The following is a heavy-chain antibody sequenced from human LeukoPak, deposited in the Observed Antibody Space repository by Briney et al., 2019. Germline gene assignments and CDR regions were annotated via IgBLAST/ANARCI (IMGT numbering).Heavy chain of an antibody. Sequence: ASVKVSCKASGNTFTAYYIHWVRQAPGQGLEWMGWIISNSVGTNYAQKFQGRVTMTRDTSISTAYMELSRLRSDDTAVYYCARYSAIVPFDYWGQGTLVTVSS. CDR2: IISNSVGT. CDR1: GNTFTAYY. J-gene: IGHJ4*02. V-gene: IGHV1-2*02. CDR3: ARYSAIVPFDY. D-gene: IGHD5-18*01.